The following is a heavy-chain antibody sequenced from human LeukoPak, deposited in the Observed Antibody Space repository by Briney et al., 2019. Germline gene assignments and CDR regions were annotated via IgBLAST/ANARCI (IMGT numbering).Heavy chain of an antibody. Sequence: ASVKVSCKASDYTFTNYGISWVRQAPGQGLEWMGWISAYNGNTYYAQKLQGRVTVTTDTSTSTAYMELRSLRSDDTAVYYCATVRPIAVAGGKNLDYWGQGTLVTVSS. D-gene: IGHD6-19*01. V-gene: IGHV1-18*01. CDR1: DYTFTNYG. CDR3: ATVRPIAVAGGKNLDY. J-gene: IGHJ4*02. CDR2: ISAYNGNT.